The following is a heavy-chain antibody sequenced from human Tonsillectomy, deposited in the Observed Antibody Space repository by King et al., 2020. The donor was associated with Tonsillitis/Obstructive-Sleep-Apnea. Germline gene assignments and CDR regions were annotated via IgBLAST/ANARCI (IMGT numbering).Heavy chain of an antibody. Sequence: QLVQSGAEVKKPGASVKVSCKASGYTFTGYHMHWVRQAPGQGLEWMGWINPNSGGTNYAQNFQGRVTMTRDTSISTAYMELSKLRSDDTAVHYCARGGGPSYYYDSSGYHGDYWGQGTLVTVSS. V-gene: IGHV1-2*02. CDR1: GYTFTGYH. CDR2: INPNSGGT. J-gene: IGHJ4*02. CDR3: ARGGGPSYYYDSSGYHGDY. D-gene: IGHD3-22*01.